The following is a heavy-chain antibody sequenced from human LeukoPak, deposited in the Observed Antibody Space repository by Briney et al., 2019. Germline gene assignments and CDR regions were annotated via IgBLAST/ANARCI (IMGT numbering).Heavy chain of an antibody. CDR2: ISPDGSGK. Sequence: PGGSLRLSCAASGFTSSNYGMHWVRQGPGKGLEWVAVISPDGSGKFYADAVKGRFTISRDNSMNTLFLQMNSLRGEDTALYYCAKERGAFSAYDYWGQGTLVTVSS. J-gene: IGHJ4*02. V-gene: IGHV3-30*18. CDR1: GFTSSNYG. D-gene: IGHD6-19*01. CDR3: AKERGAFSAYDY.